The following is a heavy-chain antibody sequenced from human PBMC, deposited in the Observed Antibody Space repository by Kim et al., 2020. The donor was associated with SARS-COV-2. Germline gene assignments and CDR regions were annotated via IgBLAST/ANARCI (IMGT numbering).Heavy chain of an antibody. D-gene: IGHD3-22*01. CDR2: IYYSGST. CDR3: ARDEDYYDSSGYYFGY. J-gene: IGHJ4*02. CDR1: GGSISSSSYY. V-gene: IGHV4-39*07. Sequence: SETLSLTCTVSGGSISSSSYYWGWIRQPPGKGLEWIGSIYYSGSTYYNPSLKSRVTISVDTSKNQFSLKLSSVTAADTAVYYCARDEDYYDSSGYYFGYWGQGTLVTVSS.